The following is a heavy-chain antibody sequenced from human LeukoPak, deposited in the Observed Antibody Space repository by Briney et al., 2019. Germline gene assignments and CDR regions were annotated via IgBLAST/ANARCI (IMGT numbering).Heavy chain of an antibody. CDR1: GYTLTSDG. V-gene: IGHV7-4-1*02. CDR2: INTNTGNP. Sequence: ASVKVSCKASGYTLTSDGMNWVRQAPGQGLEWMGWINTNTGNPTYAQGFTGRFVFSLDTSVSTAYLQISSLKAEDTAVYYCARSGGYCSSTSCYYYYMDVWGKGTTVTVSS. CDR3: ARSGGYCSSTSCYYYYMDV. D-gene: IGHD2-2*01. J-gene: IGHJ6*03.